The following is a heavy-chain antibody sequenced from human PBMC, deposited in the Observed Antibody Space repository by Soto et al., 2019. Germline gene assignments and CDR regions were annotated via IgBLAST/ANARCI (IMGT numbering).Heavy chain of an antibody. V-gene: IGHV4-59*08. CDR1: GGPISSYY. CDR3: GKVLVGATGHTDSDS. Sequence: PWETLSLTCTVSGGPISSYYWSWIRQPPGKGLEWIGYIYYSGSTNYNPSLKSRVTISVDTSKNQFSLKLTSVTAADTALYYCGKVLVGATGHTDSDSWGPGTLVTVSS. CDR2: IYYSGST. J-gene: IGHJ4*02. D-gene: IGHD2-15*01.